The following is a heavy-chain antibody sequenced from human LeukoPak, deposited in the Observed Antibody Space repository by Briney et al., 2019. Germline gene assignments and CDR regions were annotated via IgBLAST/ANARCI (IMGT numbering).Heavy chain of an antibody. CDR2: ISYDGSNK. J-gene: IGHJ3*02. V-gene: IGHV3-30*03. Sequence: GGSLRLSCAASGFTFSGYGMHWVRQAPGKGLEWVAVISYDGSNKYYADSVKGRFTISRDNSKNTLYLQMNSLRAEDTAVYYCARLSYWVFEIWGQGTMVTVSS. CDR1: GFTFSGYG. D-gene: IGHD2-21*01. CDR3: ARLSYWVFEI.